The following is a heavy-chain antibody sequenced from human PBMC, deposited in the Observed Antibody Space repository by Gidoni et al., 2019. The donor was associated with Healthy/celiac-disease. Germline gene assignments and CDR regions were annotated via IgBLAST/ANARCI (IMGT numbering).Heavy chain of an antibody. CDR1: GFTFSSYE. CDR2: ISSSGSTI. CDR3: AREGPLAAVFDY. V-gene: IGHV3-48*03. Sequence: EVQLVESGGGLVQPGGSLRLSCAASGFTFSSYEMNWVRQAPGKGLGWVSYISSSGSTIYYADSVKGRFTISRENAKNSLYLQMNSLRAEDTAVYYCAREGPLAAVFDYWGQGTLVTVSS. D-gene: IGHD6-13*01. J-gene: IGHJ4*02.